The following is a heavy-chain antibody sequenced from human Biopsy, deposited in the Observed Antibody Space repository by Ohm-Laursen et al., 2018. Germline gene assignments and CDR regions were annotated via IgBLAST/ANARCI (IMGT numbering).Heavy chain of an antibody. V-gene: IGHV2-70*11. CDR1: GFSLSARGMC. D-gene: IGHD3-3*01. J-gene: IGHJ6*02. Sequence: TQTLTLTRSFSGFSLSARGMCVSWIRQAPGKAPEWLARVDWDDYKDYSASLRTKLSISKDTSNDQVVLTVNNVDPADTATYYCARTPILIVSAGLVYRHRRHLQGMDVWGQGIAVTVS. CDR3: ARTPILIVSAGLVYRHRRHLQGMDV. CDR2: VDWDDYK.